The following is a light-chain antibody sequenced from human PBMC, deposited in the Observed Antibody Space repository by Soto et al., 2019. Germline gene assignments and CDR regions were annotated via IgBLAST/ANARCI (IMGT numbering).Light chain of an antibody. CDR2: DAS. J-gene: IGKJ1*01. V-gene: IGKV1-5*01. CDR3: QHYDTFSWT. CDR1: QGITTF. Sequence: DIQMTQSPSTLSASIGDRVTITCRASQGITTFLAWYQQKPGKAPQILIYDASKLEPGVPSRLSGGGSGTEFALTISSVQPDDFATYFCQHYDTFSWTFGQGTKV.